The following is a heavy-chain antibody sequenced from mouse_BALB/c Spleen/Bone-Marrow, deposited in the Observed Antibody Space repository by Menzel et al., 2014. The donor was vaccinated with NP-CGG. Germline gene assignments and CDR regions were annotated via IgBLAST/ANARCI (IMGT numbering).Heavy chain of an antibody. CDR1: GISITTGNYR. D-gene: IGHD2-3*01. Sequence: EVQLQQSGPGLVKPSQTVSLTCTVTGISITTGNYRWSWIRQFPENKLEWIGYIYYSGTITYNPSLTSRTTITRDTSKNQFFLEMNSLTAEDTATYYCARYDNYFDYWGQGTTLTVSS. V-gene: IGHV3-5*02. CDR3: ARYDNYFDY. J-gene: IGHJ2*01. CDR2: IYYSGTI.